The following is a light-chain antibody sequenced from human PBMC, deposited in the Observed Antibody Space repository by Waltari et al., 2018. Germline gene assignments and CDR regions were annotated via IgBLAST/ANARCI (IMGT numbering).Light chain of an antibody. J-gene: IGLJ1*01. CDR3: KSRDTSGKQFV. V-gene: IGLV3-19*01. Sequence: SSELTQDPAVSVALGQTVRITCQGDRLRSYFATWYQQKPGQAPVVVIYGKNNMPSGIPARFSGATSGNTASLTITGAQAEDEADYYCKSRDTSGKQFVFGGGTKVTVL. CDR1: RLRSYF. CDR2: GKN.